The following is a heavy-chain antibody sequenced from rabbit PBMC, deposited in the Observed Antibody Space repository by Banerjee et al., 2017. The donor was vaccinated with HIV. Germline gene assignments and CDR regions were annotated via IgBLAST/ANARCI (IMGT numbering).Heavy chain of an antibody. D-gene: IGHD8-1*01. Sequence: QEQLVESGGGLVQPEGSLTLTCTASGFSFSSTYYMCWVRQAPGKGLELIAGIYTDSDGTWYASWVNGRLTITRSTSLNTVTLQMTSLTAADTATYFCARGETGSSDSPFNLWGPGTLVTVS. CDR2: IYTDSDGT. V-gene: IGHV1S43*01. CDR1: GFSFSSTYY. J-gene: IGHJ4*01. CDR3: ARGETGSSDSPFNL.